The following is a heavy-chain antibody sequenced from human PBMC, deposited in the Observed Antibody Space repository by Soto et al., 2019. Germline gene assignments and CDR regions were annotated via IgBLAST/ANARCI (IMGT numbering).Heavy chain of an antibody. J-gene: IGHJ6*02. V-gene: IGHV4-61*01. Sequence: PSETLSLTCTVSGGSVSSGSYYWSWIRQPPGKGLEWIGYIYYSGSTNYNPSLKSRVTISVDTSKNQFSLKLSSVPAADTAVYYCARDPRITGTKRGWGMVVWGPETTVTVSS. D-gene: IGHD1-7*01. CDR2: IYYSGST. CDR1: GGSVSSGSYY. CDR3: ARDPRITGTKRGWGMVV.